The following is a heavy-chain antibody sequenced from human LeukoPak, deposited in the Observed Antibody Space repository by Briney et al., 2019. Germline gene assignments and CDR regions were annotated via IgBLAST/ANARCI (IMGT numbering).Heavy chain of an antibody. J-gene: IGHJ4*02. V-gene: IGHV1-2*02. Sequence: ASVKVSCKASGYTLTGYYMHWVRQAPGQGLEWMGWINPNSGGTNYAQKFQGRVTMTRDTSISTAYMELSRLRSDDTAVYHCASTDYVWGSYEAYYFDYWGQGTLVTVSS. D-gene: IGHD3-16*01. CDR1: GYTLTGYY. CDR3: ASTDYVWGSYEAYYFDY. CDR2: INPNSGGT.